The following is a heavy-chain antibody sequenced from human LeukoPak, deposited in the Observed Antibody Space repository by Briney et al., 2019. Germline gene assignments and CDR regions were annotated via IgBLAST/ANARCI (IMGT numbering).Heavy chain of an antibody. CDR3: ARGVIGARCYDY. Sequence: ASVNVSLKSSLYTFTYYRINWVRPPPAQWLAWMGWINTYNCNTNHPQKLHGRVTMTIHTSTNTACMELNRLRSGDADVCVCARGVIGARCYDYRGQGTLVTVSS. CDR2: INTYNCNT. V-gene: IGHV1-18*01. CDR1: LYTFTYYR. D-gene: IGHD2-15*01. J-gene: IGHJ4*02.